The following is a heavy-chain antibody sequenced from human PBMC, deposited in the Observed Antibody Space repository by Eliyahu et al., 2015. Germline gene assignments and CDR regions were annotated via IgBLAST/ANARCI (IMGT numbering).Heavy chain of an antibody. V-gene: IGHV3-21*01. CDR3: ARGGPVLEPFDY. CDR1: GFPFSSYW. J-gene: IGHJ4*02. Sequence: EVQLVESGGGLVQPGGSLXLSCXASGFPFSSYWMSWVRQAPGKGLEWVSSISSSSSYIYYADSVKGRFTISRDNAKNSLYLQMNSLRAEDTAVYYCARGGPVLEPFDYWGQGTLVTVSS. D-gene: IGHD1-1*01. CDR2: ISSSSSYI.